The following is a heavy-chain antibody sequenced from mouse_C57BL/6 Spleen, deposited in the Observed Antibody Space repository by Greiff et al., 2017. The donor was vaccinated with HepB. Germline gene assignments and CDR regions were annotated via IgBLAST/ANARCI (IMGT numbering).Heavy chain of an antibody. CDR1: GYTFTSYW. Sequence: QVQLQQSGAELVKPGASVKLSCKASGYTFTSYWMHWVKQRPGQGLEWIGMIHPNSGSTNYNEKFKSKATLTVDKSSSTAYMQLSSLTSEDSAVYYCARDGNWAWFAYWGQGTLVTVSA. CDR3: ARDGNWAWFAY. V-gene: IGHV1-64*01. J-gene: IGHJ3*01. CDR2: IHPNSGST. D-gene: IGHD2-1*01.